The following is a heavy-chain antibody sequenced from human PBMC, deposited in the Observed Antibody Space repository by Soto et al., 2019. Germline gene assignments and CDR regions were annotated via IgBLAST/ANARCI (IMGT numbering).Heavy chain of an antibody. D-gene: IGHD1-26*01. J-gene: IGHJ3*02. V-gene: IGHV3-64D*06. Sequence: PGGSLRLSCSASGFTFSTYTMHWVRQAPGKGLEYVSAISSNGGSTYYADSVKGRFAISRDNSKNTLYLQMSSLRPEDTAVYYCAIEKVGATSVHVFDIWGQGTMVTVSS. CDR3: AIEKVGATSVHVFDI. CDR2: ISSNGGST. CDR1: GFTFSTYT.